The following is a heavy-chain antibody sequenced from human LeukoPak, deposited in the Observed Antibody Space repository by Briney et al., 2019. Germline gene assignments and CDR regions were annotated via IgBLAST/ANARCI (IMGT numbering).Heavy chain of an antibody. D-gene: IGHD6-13*01. J-gene: IGHJ5*02. V-gene: IGHV1-3*01. CDR2: INAGNGNT. Sequence: ASVKVSCKASGYTFTSYAMHWVRQAPGQRLEWMGWINAGNGNTKYSQKFQGRVTITRDTSASTAYMELSSLRSEDTAVYYCARGSIAAAGAFDPWGQGTLVTVSS. CDR3: ARGSIAAAGAFDP. CDR1: GYTFTSYA.